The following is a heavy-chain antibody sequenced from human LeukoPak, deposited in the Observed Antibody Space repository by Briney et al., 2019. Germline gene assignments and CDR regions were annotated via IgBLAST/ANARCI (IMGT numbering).Heavy chain of an antibody. CDR1: GFTFSDHY. V-gene: IGHV3-11*04. CDR2: ISSSGSTI. D-gene: IGHD3-10*01. J-gene: IGHJ4*02. Sequence: GGSLRLSCAASGFTFSDHYMTWIRQAPGKGLEWVSYISSSGSTIYYADSVKGRFTISRDNAKNSLYPQMNSLRAEDTAVYYCAGRLLWFGELLGVFDYWGQGTLVTVSS. CDR3: AGRLLWFGELLGVFDY.